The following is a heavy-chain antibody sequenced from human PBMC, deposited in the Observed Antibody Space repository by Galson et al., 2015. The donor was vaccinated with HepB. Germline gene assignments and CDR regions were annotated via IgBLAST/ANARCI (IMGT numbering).Heavy chain of an antibody. J-gene: IGHJ4*02. CDR2: VFYAGGSK. V-gene: IGHV3-33*01. CDR3: ARDGGVGGLLLGIRFDY. Sequence: SLRLSCAASGFNFNNYGMHWVRQAPGKGLEWVAIVFYAGGSKYNADSVKGRFTISRDNSRNTLYLQMNSLRAEDTALYYCARDGGVGGLLLGIRFDYWGQGTLVTVSS. CDR1: GFNFNNYG. D-gene: IGHD1-26*01.